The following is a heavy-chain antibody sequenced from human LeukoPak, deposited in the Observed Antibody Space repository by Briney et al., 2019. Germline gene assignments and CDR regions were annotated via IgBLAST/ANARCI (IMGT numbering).Heavy chain of an antibody. CDR3: ARDPDYGDPD. CDR1: GFSFSDHY. D-gene: IGHD4-17*01. CDR2: ITSSGGTI. Sequence: GGSLRLSCTASGFSFSDHYMSWMRQVPGEGLEWISYITSSGGTIDYSDSVKGRFTISRDNAKNSLFLQMSSLRVEDTAVYYCARDPDYGDPDWGQGTLVTVSS. V-gene: IGHV3-11*01. J-gene: IGHJ4*02.